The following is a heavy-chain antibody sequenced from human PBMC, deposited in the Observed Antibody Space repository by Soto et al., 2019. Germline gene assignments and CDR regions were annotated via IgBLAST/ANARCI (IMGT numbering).Heavy chain of an antibody. CDR3: ARDPNLSSWRKIDH. V-gene: IGHV1-18*01. D-gene: IGHD6-13*01. CDR1: GYTFTNQG. J-gene: IGHJ4*02. CDR2: ISTLHGNT. Sequence: QVQLVQSGAEVKKPGASVKVSCKASGYTFTNQGISWVRQAPGQGLEWVGWISTLHGNTDYAQKLQGRVTLTTDTSTSTAYMELRSLTSDDTAVYYCARDPNLSSWRKIDHWGQGTLVTVSS.